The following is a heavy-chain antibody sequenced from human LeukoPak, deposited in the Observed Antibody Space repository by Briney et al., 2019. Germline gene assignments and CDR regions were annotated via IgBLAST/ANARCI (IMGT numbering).Heavy chain of an antibody. V-gene: IGHV3-21*01. CDR1: GFSFSTST. D-gene: IGHD6-19*01. J-gene: IGHJ4*02. CDR3: AKVGSGWYGVDF. CDR2: MSSSGSSI. Sequence: GGSLRLSCAASGFSFSTSTMNWVRQAPGRGLEWVSSMSSSGSSIYYADSVKGRFTISRDNSKHALYLQMNSLRPEDTAMYFCAKVGSGWYGVDFWGQGTLVTVSS.